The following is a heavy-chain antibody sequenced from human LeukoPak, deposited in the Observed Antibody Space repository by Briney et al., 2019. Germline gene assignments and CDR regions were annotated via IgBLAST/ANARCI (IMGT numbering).Heavy chain of an antibody. V-gene: IGHV1-8*01. Sequence: ASVKVSCKASAYTFTSYDINWVRQATGQGLEWMGWMNPNSGNTGYAQRFQGRVTMTRNTSISTAYMELSGLRSEDTAVYYCARVSIYSSSWTPFDYWGQGTLVTVSS. J-gene: IGHJ4*02. CDR1: AYTFTSYD. D-gene: IGHD6-13*01. CDR3: ARVSIYSSSWTPFDY. CDR2: MNPNSGNT.